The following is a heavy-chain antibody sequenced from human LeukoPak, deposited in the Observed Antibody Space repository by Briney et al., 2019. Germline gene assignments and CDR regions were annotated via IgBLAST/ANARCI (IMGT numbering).Heavy chain of an antibody. V-gene: IGHV5-51*01. CDR1: GYSFTSYW. J-gene: IGHJ3*02. Sequence: GESMKISCKGYGYSFTSYWIGWVRQMPGKGLEWMGIIYPGDSDTRYSPSFQGQVTISADKSISTAYLQWSSLKASDTAMYYCARQIAAVDDAFDIWGQGTMVTVSS. D-gene: IGHD6-13*01. CDR3: ARQIAAVDDAFDI. CDR2: IYPGDSDT.